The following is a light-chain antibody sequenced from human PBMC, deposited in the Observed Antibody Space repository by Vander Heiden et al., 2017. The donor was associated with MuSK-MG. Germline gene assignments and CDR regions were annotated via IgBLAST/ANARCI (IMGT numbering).Light chain of an antibody. Sequence: QSLLTQPPSVSGAPGPWVTISCTGSSSNIGAGYDVHWYQQLPGTAPKLLISGNSNRPSGVPDRFSGSKSGTSASLAITGLQAEDEADYYCQSYDSSLSPVYVYVFGTGTKVTVL. CDR3: QSYDSSLSPVYVYV. CDR1: SSNIGAGYD. CDR2: GNS. J-gene: IGLJ1*01. V-gene: IGLV1-40*01.